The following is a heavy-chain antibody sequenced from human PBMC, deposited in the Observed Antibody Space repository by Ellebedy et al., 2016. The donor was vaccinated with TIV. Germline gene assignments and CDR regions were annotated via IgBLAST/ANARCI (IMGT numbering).Heavy chain of an antibody. V-gene: IGHV4-59*01. CDR2: IYYSGST. J-gene: IGHJ6*03. CDR1: GGSISSYY. D-gene: IGHD2-2*01. Sequence: MPSETLSLTCTVSGGSISSYYWSWIRQPPGQGLEWIAHIYYSGSTNHNPSPKSRVTISVDTSKNQFSLKLSSVTAADTAVYYCARGGVTSSENMDVWGRGTTVTVSS. CDR3: ARGGVTSSENMDV.